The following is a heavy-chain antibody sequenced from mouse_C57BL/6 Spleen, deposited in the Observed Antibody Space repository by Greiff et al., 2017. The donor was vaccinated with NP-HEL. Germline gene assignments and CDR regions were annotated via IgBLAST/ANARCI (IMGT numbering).Heavy chain of an antibody. D-gene: IGHD2-14*01. J-gene: IGHJ4*01. Sequence: EVQRVESGGGLVKPGGSLKLSCAASGFTFSSYAMSWVRQTPEKRLEWVATISDGGSYTYYPDNVKGRFTISRDNAKNNLYLQMSHLKSEDTAMYYCARGYRDYAMDYWGQGTSVTVSS. CDR3: ARGYRDYAMDY. CDR2: ISDGGSYT. CDR1: GFTFSSYA. V-gene: IGHV5-4*01.